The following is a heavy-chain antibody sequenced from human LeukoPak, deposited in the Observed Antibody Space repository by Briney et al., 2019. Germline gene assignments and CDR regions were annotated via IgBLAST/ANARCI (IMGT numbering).Heavy chain of an antibody. CDR2: VSFDGKIE. Sequence: PGGSLRLSCAASGFTFRHYSMHWLRQAPGKGLEWVAVVSFDGKIEYHADSVKGRFSIYRDNSNSTLYLQMDSLRPDDTGLYYCVRARVTRGLGYWGQGTPVTVS. V-gene: IGHV3-30*01. D-gene: IGHD3-16*01. CDR3: VRARVTRGLGY. J-gene: IGHJ4*02. CDR1: GFTFRHYS.